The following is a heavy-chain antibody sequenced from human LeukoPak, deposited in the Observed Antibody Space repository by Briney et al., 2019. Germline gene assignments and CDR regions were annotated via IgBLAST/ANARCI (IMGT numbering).Heavy chain of an antibody. CDR2: IYYSGST. J-gene: IGHJ4*02. CDR3: ARGPYYDILTGYYPFDY. Sequence: SETLSLTCTVSGGSISSYYWSWIRQPPGKGLEWIGYIYYSGSTNYNPSLKSRVTISVDTSKNQSSLKLSSVTAADTAVYYCARGPYYDILTGYYPFDYWGQGTLVTVSS. V-gene: IGHV4-59*01. D-gene: IGHD3-9*01. CDR1: GGSISSYY.